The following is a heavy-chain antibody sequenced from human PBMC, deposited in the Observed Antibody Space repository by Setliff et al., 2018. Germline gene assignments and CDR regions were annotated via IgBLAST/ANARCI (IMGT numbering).Heavy chain of an antibody. Sequence: SETLSLTCSLSGDFISSGSYYWSWIRQTAGNGLEWIGHVSSRGNPNYNPSLKSRVTISIDTSSKHFALILTPVTAADTAVYYCARDPGYPSGVAGGFDTWGQGTTVTVSS. V-gene: IGHV4-61*09. D-gene: IGHD2-2*03. J-gene: IGHJ3*02. CDR1: GDFISSGSYY. CDR2: VSSRGNP. CDR3: ARDPGYPSGVAGGFDT.